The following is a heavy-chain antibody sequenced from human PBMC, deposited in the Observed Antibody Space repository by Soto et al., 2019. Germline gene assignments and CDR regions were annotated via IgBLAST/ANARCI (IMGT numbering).Heavy chain of an antibody. J-gene: IGHJ6*03. CDR2: ISSSSSTI. D-gene: IGHD1-26*01. Sequence: VQLVESGGGLVQPGGSLRLSCAASGFTFSSYSMNWVRQAPGKGLEWVSYISSSSSTIYYADSVKGRFTISRDNAKNSLYLQMNSLRAEDTAVYYCARVLGATGGYYYYMDVWGKGTTVTVSS. CDR3: ARVLGATGGYYYYMDV. CDR1: GFTFSSYS. V-gene: IGHV3-48*01.